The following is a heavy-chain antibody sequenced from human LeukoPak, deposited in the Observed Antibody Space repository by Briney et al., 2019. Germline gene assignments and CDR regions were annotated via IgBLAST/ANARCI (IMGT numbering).Heavy chain of an antibody. Sequence: PSETLSLTCTVSGGSISSYYWSWIRQPAGKGLEWIGRIYTSRSTNYDPSLKSRVTISVDKSKNQFSLKLSSVTAADTAVYYCARDPGYSSDYYYYMDVWGKGTTVTVSS. CDR1: GGSISSYY. V-gene: IGHV4-4*07. J-gene: IGHJ6*03. D-gene: IGHD6-25*01. CDR2: IYTSRST. CDR3: ARDPGYSSDYYYYMDV.